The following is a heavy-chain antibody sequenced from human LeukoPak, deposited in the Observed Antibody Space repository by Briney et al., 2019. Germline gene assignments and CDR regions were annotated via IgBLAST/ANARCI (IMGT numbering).Heavy chain of an antibody. J-gene: IGHJ4*02. D-gene: IGHD1-26*01. Sequence: GGSLRLSCAASGFTFSSYAMSWVRQAPGKGLEWVSDISISGGSTYYADSVKGRFTISRDNSKNTLYLQMNSLRAEDTAVYYCAKGINWELPFDYWGQGTLVTVSS. CDR1: GFTFSSYA. V-gene: IGHV3-23*01. CDR2: ISISGGST. CDR3: AKGINWELPFDY.